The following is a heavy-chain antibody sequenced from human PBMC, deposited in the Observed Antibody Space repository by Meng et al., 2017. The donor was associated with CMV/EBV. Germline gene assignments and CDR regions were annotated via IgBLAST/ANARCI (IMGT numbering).Heavy chain of an antibody. CDR2: IYYSGGT. CDR3: RVYSSGWYYFDY. Sequence: GSLRLSCTVSGGSISSSSYYWGWIRQPPGKGLEWIGSIYYSGGTYYNPSLKSRVTISVDTSKNQFSLKLSSVTAADTAVYYCRVYSSGWYYFDYWGQGTLVTVSS. V-gene: IGHV4-39*07. CDR1: GGSISSSSYY. D-gene: IGHD6-19*01. J-gene: IGHJ4*02.